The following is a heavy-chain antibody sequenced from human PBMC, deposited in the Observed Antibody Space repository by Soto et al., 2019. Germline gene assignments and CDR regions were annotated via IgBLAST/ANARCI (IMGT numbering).Heavy chain of an antibody. Sequence: PGESLKISCAASGFTFSSYAMSWVRQAPGKGLEWVSAISGSGGSTYYADSVKGRFTISRDNSKNTLYLQMNSLRAEDTAVYYCAKTRTAMVTYYYYGMDVWGQGTTVTVSS. J-gene: IGHJ6*02. CDR1: GFTFSSYA. D-gene: IGHD5-18*01. CDR2: ISGSGGST. V-gene: IGHV3-23*01. CDR3: AKTRTAMVTYYYYGMDV.